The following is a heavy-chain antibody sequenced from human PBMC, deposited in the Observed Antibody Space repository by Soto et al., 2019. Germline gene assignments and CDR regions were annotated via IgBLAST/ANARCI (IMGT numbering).Heavy chain of an antibody. J-gene: IGHJ6*02. CDR1: GGSISSYY. V-gene: IGHV4-59*01. CDR3: ARDGDKGDYGSGSYYHPTYYYYGTDV. D-gene: IGHD3-10*01. CDR2: IYYSGST. Sequence: ETLSLTCTVSGGSISSYYWSWIRQPPGKGLEWIGYIYYSGSTNYNPSLKSRVTISVDTSKNQFSLKLSSVTAADTAVYYCARDGDKGDYGSGSYYHPTYYYYGTDVWGQGTTVTVSS.